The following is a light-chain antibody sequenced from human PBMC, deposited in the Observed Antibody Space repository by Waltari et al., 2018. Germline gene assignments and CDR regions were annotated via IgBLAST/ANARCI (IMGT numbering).Light chain of an antibody. CDR2: DVS. Sequence: QSALTQPASVSGSPGQSITISCTGTSSDVGGYNYVSWYQQHPGKAPKVMIYDVSNRPSGVSNRFSGSKSGNTASLTISGLQAEDEVDYYCSSYTSSSTLVFGTGTKVTVL. CDR1: SSDVGGYNY. CDR3: SSYTSSSTLV. J-gene: IGLJ1*01. V-gene: IGLV2-14*01.